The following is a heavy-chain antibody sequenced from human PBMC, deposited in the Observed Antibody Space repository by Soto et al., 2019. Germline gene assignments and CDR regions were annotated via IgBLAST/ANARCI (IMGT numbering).Heavy chain of an antibody. Sequence: GASVKVSCKASGYTFTSYDINWVRQATGQGLEWMGWMNPNSGSTGYAQKFQGRVTMTRNTSISTAYMELSSLRSEDTAVYYCARGLEPYNWFDPWGQGTLVTVSS. CDR2: MNPNSGST. CDR3: ARGLEPYNWFDP. CDR1: GYTFTSYD. D-gene: IGHD1-1*01. V-gene: IGHV1-8*01. J-gene: IGHJ5*02.